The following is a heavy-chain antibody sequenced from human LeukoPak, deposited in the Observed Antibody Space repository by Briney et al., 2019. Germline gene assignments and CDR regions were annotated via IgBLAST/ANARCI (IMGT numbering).Heavy chain of an antibody. Sequence: PSETLSLTSTVSGGAISSYYWGSIREPAGKGQEWIGRIYTSGSTNYNPSLRSRVTMSVDTSKNQFSLKLSSVTAADTAVYYCARDRQNTSAGTFDFWGQGTLVTVSS. CDR1: GGAISSYY. J-gene: IGHJ5*01. CDR3: ARDRQNTSAGTFDF. CDR2: IYTSGST. V-gene: IGHV4-4*07. D-gene: IGHD6-13*01.